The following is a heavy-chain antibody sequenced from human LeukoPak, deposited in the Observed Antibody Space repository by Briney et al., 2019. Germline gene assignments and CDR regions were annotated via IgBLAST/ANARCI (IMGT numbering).Heavy chain of an antibody. Sequence: PGGSLRLSCAASRFTFSSYAMTWVRQPPGKELEWVAAISGSGGTTYYADFAKGRFSISRDNSKNTLYLQMNSLRAEDTAVYYCAKDLGYGGYRSGFDYWGQGTLVTVSS. CDR3: AKDLGYGGYRSGFDY. J-gene: IGHJ4*02. D-gene: IGHD5-12*01. CDR2: ISGSGGTT. V-gene: IGHV3-23*01. CDR1: RFTFSSYA.